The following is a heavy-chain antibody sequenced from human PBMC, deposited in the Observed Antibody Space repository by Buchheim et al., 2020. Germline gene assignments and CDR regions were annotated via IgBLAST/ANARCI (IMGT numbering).Heavy chain of an antibody. D-gene: IGHD2-21*01. CDR3: ARDGQAIPLDV. CDR1: GFPFSFYS. V-gene: IGHV3-48*01. CDR2: ISSDSSTI. Sequence: EVHLVESGGGLGQPGGSLRLSCAASGFPFSFYSMNWVRQAPGKGLEWVSYISSDSSTIYYADSVKGRFTISRDNAKNTLYLQMNSLRAEDTAVYYCARDGQAIPLDVWGQGTT. J-gene: IGHJ6*02.